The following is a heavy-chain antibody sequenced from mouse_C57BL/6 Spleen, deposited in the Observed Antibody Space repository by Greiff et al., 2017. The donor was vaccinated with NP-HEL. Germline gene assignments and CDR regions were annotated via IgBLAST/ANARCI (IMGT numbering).Heavy chain of an antibody. Sequence: QVQLKQPGAELVKPGASVKLSCKASGYTFTSYWMQWVKQRPGKGLEWIGEIDPSDSYTNYNQKFKGKATLTVDPSSSTAYMQLSSLTSVDSAVYYCARKGSYYRYFDVWGTGTTVTVSS. J-gene: IGHJ1*03. CDR3: ARKGSYYRYFDV. CDR1: GYTFTSYW. D-gene: IGHD1-1*01. V-gene: IGHV1-50*01. CDR2: IDPSDSYT.